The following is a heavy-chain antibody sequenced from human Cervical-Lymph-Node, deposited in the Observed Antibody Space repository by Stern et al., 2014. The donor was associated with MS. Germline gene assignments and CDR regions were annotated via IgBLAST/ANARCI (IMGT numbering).Heavy chain of an antibody. CDR2: ISSSSSTL. Sequence: DQLVESGGGLVKPGGSLRLSCTASGFTFSDYYMSWIRQAPGKGLEWVSSISSSSSTLYSADAVKGRLITSRDNAKNSLYLQMNSLRVEDTAVYYCARDGLDFFLFDYWGQGTLVTVSS. D-gene: IGHD3/OR15-3a*01. CDR1: GFTFSDYY. J-gene: IGHJ4*02. V-gene: IGHV3-11*01. CDR3: ARDGLDFFLFDY.